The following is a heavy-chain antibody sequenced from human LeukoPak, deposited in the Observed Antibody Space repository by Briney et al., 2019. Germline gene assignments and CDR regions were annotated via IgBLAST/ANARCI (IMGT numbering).Heavy chain of an antibody. J-gene: IGHJ4*02. D-gene: IGHD1-20*01. CDR2: ISAYNGNT. CDR3: AREGYRYNWDYVDY. Sequence: GASVKVSCKASGYTFTSYGISWVRQAPGQGLEWMGWISAYNGNTNYAQKFQGRVTITADKSTSTAYMELSSLRSEDTAVYYCAREGYRYNWDYVDYWGQGTLVTVSS. V-gene: IGHV1-18*01. CDR1: GYTFTSYG.